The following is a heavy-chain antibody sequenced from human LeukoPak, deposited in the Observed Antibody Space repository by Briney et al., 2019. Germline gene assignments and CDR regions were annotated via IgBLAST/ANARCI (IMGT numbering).Heavy chain of an antibody. Sequence: GGSLRLSCAASGFTFSRHWMRWVRQAPGKGLEWVANIKQDGTEKYYVDSVKGRFTISRDNGKNSLYLQMNSLRAEDTAVYYCARDTGHYSVDYWGQGTLVTVSS. V-gene: IGHV3-7*05. CDR2: IKQDGTEK. J-gene: IGHJ4*02. CDR1: GFTFSRHW. CDR3: ARDTGHYSVDY. D-gene: IGHD2-15*01.